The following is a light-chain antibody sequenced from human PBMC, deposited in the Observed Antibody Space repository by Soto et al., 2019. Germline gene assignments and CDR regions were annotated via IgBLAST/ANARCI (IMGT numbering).Light chain of an antibody. Sequence: EIVLTHSPDTLSLSPGERATLSCRASQTVSNNYLAWYQQKAGQAPRLVIYDASTRATGIPDRFSASGSETDFTLTISRLETEDFAVYFCQQYASAPLTFGQGTKVEVK. V-gene: IGKV3-20*01. J-gene: IGKJ1*01. CDR1: QTVSNNY. CDR3: QQYASAPLT. CDR2: DAS.